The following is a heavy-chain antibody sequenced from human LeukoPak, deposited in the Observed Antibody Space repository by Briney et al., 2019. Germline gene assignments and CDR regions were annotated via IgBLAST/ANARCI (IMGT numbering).Heavy chain of an antibody. Sequence: TGGSLRLSCAASGFTFSSYAMSWVRQAPGKGLEGVSVISGSGGRTYYADSVKGRFTISRDNSKNTLYLQMNSLRAEDTAVYYCAKPGPYYYDSSGYHGAFDIXGQGTMVTVSS. CDR2: ISGSGGRT. J-gene: IGHJ3*02. D-gene: IGHD3-22*01. CDR3: AKPGPYYYDSSGYHGAFDI. CDR1: GFTFSSYA. V-gene: IGHV3-23*01.